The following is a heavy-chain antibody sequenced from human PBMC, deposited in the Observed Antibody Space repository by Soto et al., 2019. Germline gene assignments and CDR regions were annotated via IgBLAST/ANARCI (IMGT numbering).Heavy chain of an antibody. CDR2: IIPILGIA. D-gene: IGHD4-17*01. CDR3: ARGGVGYGDYGY. CDR1: GGTFSSYT. Sequence: KVSCKASGGTFSSYTISWVRQAPGQGLEWMGRIIPILGIANYAQKFQGRVTITADKSTSTAYMELSSLRSEDTAVYYCARGGVGYGDYGYWGQGTLVTVSS. V-gene: IGHV1-69*02. J-gene: IGHJ4*02.